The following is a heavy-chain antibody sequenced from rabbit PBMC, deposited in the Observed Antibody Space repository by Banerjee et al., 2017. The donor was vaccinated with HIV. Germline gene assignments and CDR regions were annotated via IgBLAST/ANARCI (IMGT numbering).Heavy chain of an antibody. CDR1: GFDLSSNV. Sequence: QSLEESGGDLVKPGASLTLTCKASGFDLSSNVMCWVRQAPGKGPEWIACIDLSSGRTYYASWAKGRFTISKTSSTTVTLQMTSLTAADTATYFCSRDDVGDCDWLDFWGQGTLVTVS. CDR2: IDLSSGRT. J-gene: IGHJ5*01. CDR3: SRDDVGDCDWLDF. D-gene: IGHD2-1*01. V-gene: IGHV1S40*01.